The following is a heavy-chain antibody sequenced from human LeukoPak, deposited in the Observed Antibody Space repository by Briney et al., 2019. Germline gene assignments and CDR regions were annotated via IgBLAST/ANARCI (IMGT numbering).Heavy chain of an antibody. D-gene: IGHD6-13*01. CDR3: ARLLSWFTVDYFDY. Sequence: SETLSLTCTVPGGSISSSRYYWGWIRQPPGKGLERPGSFYYSRSTYYNPSLQGRLTISLDTTKNQSSQQLSSVSAADTAVYHCARLLSWFTVDYFDYWGQGTLGTVSS. J-gene: IGHJ4*02. CDR1: GGSISSSRYY. V-gene: IGHV4-39*01. CDR2: FYYSRST.